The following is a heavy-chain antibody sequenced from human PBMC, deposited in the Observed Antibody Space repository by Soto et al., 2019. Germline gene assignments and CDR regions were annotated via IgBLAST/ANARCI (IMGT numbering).Heavy chain of an antibody. CDR3: ARSGIAVAGDPYYYGMDV. V-gene: IGHV5-51*01. J-gene: IGHJ6*02. Sequence: GESLKISCKGSGYSFTSYWIGWVRQMPGKGLEWMGIIYPGDSDTRYSPSFQGQVTISADKSISTAYLQWSSLKASDTAMYYCARSGIAVAGDPYYYGMDVWGQGTTVTVSS. CDR1: GYSFTSYW. D-gene: IGHD6-19*01. CDR2: IYPGDSDT.